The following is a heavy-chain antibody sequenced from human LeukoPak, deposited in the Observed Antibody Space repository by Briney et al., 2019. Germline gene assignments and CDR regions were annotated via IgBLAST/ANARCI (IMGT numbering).Heavy chain of an antibody. V-gene: IGHV4-30-4*01. CDR1: GGSISSGDYY. J-gene: IGHJ4*02. D-gene: IGHD3-22*01. Sequence: PSETLSLTCTVSGGSISSGDYYWSWIRQPPGKGLEWIGYIYYSGSTYYNPSLKSRVPISVDTSKNQFSLKLSSVTAADTAVYYCARDQYYYDSSGNRGGFDYWGQGTLVTVSS. CDR2: IYYSGST. CDR3: ARDQYYYDSSGNRGGFDY.